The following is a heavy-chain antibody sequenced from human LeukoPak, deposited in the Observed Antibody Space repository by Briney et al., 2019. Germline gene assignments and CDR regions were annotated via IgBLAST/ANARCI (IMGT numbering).Heavy chain of an antibody. D-gene: IGHD4-11*01. CDR3: AREPTESTTAY. V-gene: IGHV4-4*07. CDR1: RGSMSDYY. CDR2: IHFSGST. J-gene: IGHJ4*02. Sequence: PSETPSLTCTVSRGSMSDYYWSWIRQSAGRGLEWIGRIHFSGSTNYNPSLKSRVTMSLDTSKKQVSLRLTSVIAADTAIYYCAREPTESTTAYWGQGALVTVSS.